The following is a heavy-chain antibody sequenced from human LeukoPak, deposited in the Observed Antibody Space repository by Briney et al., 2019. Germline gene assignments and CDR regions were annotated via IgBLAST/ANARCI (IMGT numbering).Heavy chain of an antibody. D-gene: IGHD3-10*01. CDR1: GYTFTDCY. Sequence: ASVKVSCKASGYTFTDCYIHWVRQAPGHGLEWMGWINPNSGATNSAKNFQGRVTMTRDTSISTAYMELSSLTSDDTAVYYCARDTYGSGNYYFEYWGQGTLVPVSS. V-gene: IGHV1-2*02. CDR2: INPNSGAT. J-gene: IGHJ4*02. CDR3: ARDTYGSGNYYFEY.